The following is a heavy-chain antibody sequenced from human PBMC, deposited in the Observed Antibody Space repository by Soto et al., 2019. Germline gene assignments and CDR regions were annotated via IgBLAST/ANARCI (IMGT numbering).Heavy chain of an antibody. CDR1: GYTFTSYD. J-gene: IGHJ5*02. CDR3: ARSYYDYVWGSYRSARFDP. Sequence: GASVKVSCKASGYTFTSYDMHWVRQAPGQGLEWMGIINPSGDSTSYAQKFQGRVTMTRDTPTSTVYMELSSLRSEDTAVYYCARSYYDYVWGSYRSARFDPWGQGTLVTVSS. CDR2: INPSGDST. V-gene: IGHV1-46*01. D-gene: IGHD3-16*02.